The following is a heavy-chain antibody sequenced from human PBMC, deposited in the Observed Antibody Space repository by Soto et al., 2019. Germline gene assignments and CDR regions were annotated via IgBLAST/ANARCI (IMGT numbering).Heavy chain of an antibody. J-gene: IGHJ6*02. D-gene: IGHD7-27*01. CDR1: GYTFTSYA. CDR3: ARDPLTGKYYYGMDV. V-gene: IGHV1-3*01. CDR2: INAGNGNT. Sequence: GASVKVSCKASGYTFTSYAMHWVRQAPGQRLEWMGWINAGNGNTKYSQKFQGRVTITRDTSASTAYMELSSLRSEDTAAYYCARDPLTGKYYYGMDVWGQGTTVTVSS.